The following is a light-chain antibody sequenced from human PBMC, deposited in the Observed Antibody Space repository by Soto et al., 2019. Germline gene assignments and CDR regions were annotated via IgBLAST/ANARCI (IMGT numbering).Light chain of an antibody. CDR3: QQYNNWPIT. CDR1: QSVLSK. V-gene: IGKV3-15*01. J-gene: IGKJ5*01. CDR2: GAF. Sequence: EIVMTQSPATLSVSPGERATLSCRASQSVLSKLAWYQQKPGQAPRLLIYGAFTRATDIPGRFSGSGSGTEFTLTISSLQSEDFAAYYCQQYNNWPITFDQGTRLEIK.